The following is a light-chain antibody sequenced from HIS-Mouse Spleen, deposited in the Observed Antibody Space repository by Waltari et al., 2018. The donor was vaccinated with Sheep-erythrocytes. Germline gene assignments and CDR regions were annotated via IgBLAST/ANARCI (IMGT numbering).Light chain of an antibody. CDR1: SSDVGGYNY. CDR3: CSYAGSYNHV. J-gene: IGLJ1*01. V-gene: IGLV2-11*01. CDR2: DVS. Sequence: QSALTQPRSVSGSPGQSVTLSCTGTSSDVGGYNYVSWYQQHPGKAPKLMVYDVSKRPSGVPDRFSGSKSGTTASLTISGLQAEDEADYYCCSYAGSYNHVFATGTKVTVL.